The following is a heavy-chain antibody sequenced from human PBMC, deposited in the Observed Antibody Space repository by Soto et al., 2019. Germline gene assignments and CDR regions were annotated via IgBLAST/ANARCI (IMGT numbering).Heavy chain of an antibody. CDR1: GFTFGDYA. D-gene: IGHD1-26*01. V-gene: IGHV3-49*04. CDR2: IRSKAYGGTT. J-gene: IGHJ4*02. Sequence: GSLRLSCTASGFTFGDYATSWVRQAPGKGLEWVGFIRSKAYGGTTEYAASVKGRFTISRDDSKSIAYLQMNSLKTEDTAVYYCTRVLSGSTDYWGQGTLVTVSS. CDR3: TRVLSGSTDY.